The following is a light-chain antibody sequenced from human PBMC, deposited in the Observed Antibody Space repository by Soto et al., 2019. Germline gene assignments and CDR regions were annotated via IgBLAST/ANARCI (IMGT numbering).Light chain of an antibody. CDR1: QGISSW. V-gene: IGKV1-12*01. CDR2: DVS. J-gene: IGKJ2*01. CDR3: QQYKDYVYT. Sequence: DIQITQYPSSVSASVGDRVTITCRASQGISSWLAWYQQKPGKAPKLLIYDVSTLERGVPSRFSGSGSATEFTLTISGLQPDDFATYYCQQYKDYVYTFGQGTKVDIK.